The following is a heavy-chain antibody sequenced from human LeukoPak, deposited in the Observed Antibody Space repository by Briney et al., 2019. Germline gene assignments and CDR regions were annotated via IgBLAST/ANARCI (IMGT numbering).Heavy chain of an antibody. D-gene: IGHD2-21*01. V-gene: IGHV3-15*01. J-gene: IGHJ4*02. Sequence: PGGSLRLSCAASGFTFSNAWMSWVRQAPGKGLEWVGRIKSKTDGGTTDYAAPVKGRFTISRDDSKNTLYLQMNSLKTEDTAVYYCAKDRGILWWYFDYWGQGNLVTVSS. CDR2: IKSKTDGGTT. CDR3: AKDRGILWWYFDY. CDR1: GFTFSNAW.